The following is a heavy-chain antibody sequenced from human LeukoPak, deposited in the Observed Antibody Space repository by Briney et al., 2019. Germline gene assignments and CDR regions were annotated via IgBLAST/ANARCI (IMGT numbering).Heavy chain of an antibody. J-gene: IGHJ5*02. CDR1: GGSISSGDYY. V-gene: IGHV4-30-4*01. CDR3: ASEEDVDIVATRGWFDP. D-gene: IGHD5-12*01. CDR2: IYYSGST. Sequence: SETLSLTCTVSGGSISSGDYYWSWIRQPPGKGLEWIGYIYYSGSTYYNPSLKSRVTISVDTSKNQFSLKLSSVTAADTAVYYCASEEDVDIVATRGWFDPWGQGTLVTVSS.